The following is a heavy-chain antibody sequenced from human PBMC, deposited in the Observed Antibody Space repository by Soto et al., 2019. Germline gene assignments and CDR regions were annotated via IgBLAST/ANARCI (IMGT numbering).Heavy chain of an antibody. D-gene: IGHD2-2*01. Sequence: EVQVLESGGGSVQPGGSLRLSCAASGFTFSNFAMSWVRHAPGQGLEWVSEISGSTGTTYYADSVKGRFIISRDNSKNMVHLQMYSPRAEETAVYYCAKDTSSSPYYMDVWGKGTTVTVSS. V-gene: IGHV3-23*01. CDR3: AKDTSSSPYYMDV. CDR2: ISGSTGTT. CDR1: GFTFSNFA. J-gene: IGHJ6*03.